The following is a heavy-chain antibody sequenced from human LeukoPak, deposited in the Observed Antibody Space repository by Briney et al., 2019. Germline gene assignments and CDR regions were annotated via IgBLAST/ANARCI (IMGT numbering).Heavy chain of an antibody. CDR3: AREGVQPYYYYYGMDV. V-gene: IGHV3-53*01. Sequence: PGGSLRLSCAASGLTFSRKYMSWVRQAPGKGLEWVSVIYSGGDTYYADSVKGRFTISRDNSKNTLYLQMNSLRAEDTAIYYCAREGVQPYYYYYGMDVWGQGTTVTVSS. D-gene: IGHD1-1*01. J-gene: IGHJ6*02. CDR2: IYSGGDT. CDR1: GLTFSRKY.